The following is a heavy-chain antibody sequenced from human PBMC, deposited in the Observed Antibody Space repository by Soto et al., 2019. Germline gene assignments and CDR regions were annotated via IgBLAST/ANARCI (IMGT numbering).Heavy chain of an antibody. CDR2: ISAYNGNT. V-gene: IGHV1-18*01. Sequence: ASVKVSCKASGYTFTSYGISLVRQAPGQGLEWMGWISAYNGNTNYAQKLQGRVTMTTDTSTSTAYMELRSLRSDDTAVYYCARLITEVVRGALDYWVQGTLVTVSS. CDR1: GYTFTSYG. D-gene: IGHD3-10*01. CDR3: ARLITEVVRGALDY. J-gene: IGHJ4*02.